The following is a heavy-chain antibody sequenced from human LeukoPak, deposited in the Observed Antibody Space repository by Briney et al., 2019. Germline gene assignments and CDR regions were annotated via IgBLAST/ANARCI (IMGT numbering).Heavy chain of an antibody. D-gene: IGHD6-13*01. CDR3: ARGGIAAAGTEVSYYFDY. CDR1: GYTFTSYG. V-gene: IGHV1-18*01. CDR2: ISAYNGNT. Sequence: ASVKVSCKASGYTFTSYGISWVRQAPGQGLEWMGWISAYNGNTNYAQKLQGRVTMTTDTSTSTAYMELRSLRSDDTAVYYCARGGIAAAGTEVSYYFDYWGQGTLVTVSS. J-gene: IGHJ4*02.